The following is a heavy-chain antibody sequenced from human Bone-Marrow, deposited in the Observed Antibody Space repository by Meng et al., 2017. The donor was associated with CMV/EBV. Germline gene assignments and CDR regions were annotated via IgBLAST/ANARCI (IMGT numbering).Heavy chain of an antibody. CDR3: AKDQSGSRTSCYTQPDY. CDR2: ISGSGGST. CDR1: GFTFSSYA. J-gene: IGHJ4*02. V-gene: IGHV3-23*01. D-gene: IGHD2-2*02. Sequence: GGSLRLSCAASGFTFSSYAMSWVRQAPGKGLEWVSAISGSGGSTYYADSVEGRFTISRDKSKNTLYLQMNSLRAEDTAVYYCAKDQSGSRTSCYTQPDYWGQGKLVPVSS.